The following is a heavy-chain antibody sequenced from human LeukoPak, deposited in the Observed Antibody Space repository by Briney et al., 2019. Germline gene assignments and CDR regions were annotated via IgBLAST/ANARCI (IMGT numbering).Heavy chain of an antibody. D-gene: IGHD3-10*01. CDR2: IRYDGSDK. J-gene: IGHJ4*02. V-gene: IGHV3-30*02. CDR3: AKDRGTPPDYYFDY. CDR1: GFPFGSYG. Sequence: PGGSLRLSCAASGFPFGSYGVHWVRQAPGKGLEWMAFIRYDGSDKYYADSVKGRVTISRDNSKNTLYLQLNGLRGEDTAVYYCAKDRGTPPDYYFDYWGQGTLVTVSS.